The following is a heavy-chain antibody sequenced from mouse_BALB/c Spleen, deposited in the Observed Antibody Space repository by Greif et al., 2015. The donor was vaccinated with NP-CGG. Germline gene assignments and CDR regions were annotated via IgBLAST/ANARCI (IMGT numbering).Heavy chain of an antibody. CDR2: INPSNGRT. V-gene: IGHV1S81*02. J-gene: IGHJ2*01. CDR1: GYTFTSYW. CDR3: ARREDYCDYDGGYFGY. D-gene: IGHD2-4*01. Sequence: VQLQQSGAELVKPGASVKLSCKASGYTFTSYWMHWVKQRPGQGLEWIGEINPSNGRTNYNEKFKSKATLTVDKSSSAAYMQLDSLTSEDTAVDYCARREDYCDYDGGYFGYWGQGDTLTVSS.